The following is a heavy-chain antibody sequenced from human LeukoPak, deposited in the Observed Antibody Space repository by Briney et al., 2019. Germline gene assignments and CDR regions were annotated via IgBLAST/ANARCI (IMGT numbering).Heavy chain of an antibody. CDR3: AMSDYGDLRFDF. CDR2: MYSDGST. CDR1: GFTVSSKY. D-gene: IGHD4-17*01. J-gene: IGHJ4*02. Sequence: GGSLRLSCAASGFTVSSKYMSWVRQPPGKGLEWVSVMYSDGSTYYADPVTGRFTISRHNSKNTLYLQMNSLRAEDTAVYYCAMSDYGDLRFDFWGQGTLVTVSS. V-gene: IGHV3-53*04.